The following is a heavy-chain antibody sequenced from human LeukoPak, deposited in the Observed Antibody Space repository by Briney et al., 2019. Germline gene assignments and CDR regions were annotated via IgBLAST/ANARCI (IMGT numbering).Heavy chain of an antibody. Sequence: ASVKVSCKASGYTFVSYYMHWVRQAPGQGLEWMGIINPRAGSTSYAQKLQGRVTMTTDTSTSTAYMELRSLRSDDTAVYYCARGSGSYFYWFDHWGQGTLVTVSS. CDR3: ARGSGSYFYWFDH. CDR2: INPRAGST. V-gene: IGHV1-46*01. D-gene: IGHD1-26*01. J-gene: IGHJ5*02. CDR1: GYTFVSYY.